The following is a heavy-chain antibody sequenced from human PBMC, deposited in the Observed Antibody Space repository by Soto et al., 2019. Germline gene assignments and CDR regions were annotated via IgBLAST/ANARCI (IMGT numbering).Heavy chain of an antibody. Sequence: SQTLSLTCAISGDSVSRNSVSWNWIRQSPSRGLEWLGRTYYESKWYNDYAVSVKSRIIINADTSKNQFSLQLRSVTPEDTAVYYCAREGMAVADLDYWGQGTLVTVSS. CDR3: AREGMAVADLDY. CDR1: GDSVSRNSVS. CDR2: TYYESKWYN. J-gene: IGHJ4*02. D-gene: IGHD6-19*01. V-gene: IGHV6-1*01.